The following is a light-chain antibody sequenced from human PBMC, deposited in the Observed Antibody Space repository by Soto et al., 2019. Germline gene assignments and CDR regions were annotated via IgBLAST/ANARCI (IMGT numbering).Light chain of an antibody. J-gene: IGLJ1*01. CDR2: EVS. CDR3: SSHTSGSTYV. CDR1: SSDVGTYNR. V-gene: IGLV2-18*02. Sequence: QSALTQPPSVSGSPGQSVTISCTGTSSDVGTYNRVSWYQQPPGTAPKLMIYEVSNRPSGVPGRFSGSKSGNTASLTISGLQAEDEADYYCSSHTSGSTYVFGTGTKLTVL.